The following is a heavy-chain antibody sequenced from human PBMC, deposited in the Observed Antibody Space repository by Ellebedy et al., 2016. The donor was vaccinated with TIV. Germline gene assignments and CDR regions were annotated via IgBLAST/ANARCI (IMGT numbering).Heavy chain of an antibody. CDR1: GFPFSSYG. V-gene: IGHV3-48*02. CDR2: IISSSSPI. CDR3: ARGDILTGYYFNNVVDY. D-gene: IGHD3-9*01. Sequence: GESLKTSCAASGFPFSSYGLHWVRQAPGKGLEWVSYIISSSSPIYYAESVNGRFTISRDNAKNSLYQQMESLREEDTAVYYCARGDILTGYYFNNVVDYWGQGTLVTISS. J-gene: IGHJ4*02.